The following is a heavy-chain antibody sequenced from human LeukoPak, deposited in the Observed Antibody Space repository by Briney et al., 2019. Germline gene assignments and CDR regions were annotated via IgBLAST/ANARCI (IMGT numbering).Heavy chain of an antibody. CDR3: ARTRGPCSGGSCYSIFDY. D-gene: IGHD2-15*01. J-gene: IGHJ4*02. V-gene: IGHV4-59*01. CDR1: GGSISSYY. Sequence: SETLSLTCTVSGGSISSYYCSWIRQPPGRGQGWIGYIYYSGSTNYNPSLKSRVTISVDTSKNQFSLKLSSVTAADTAVYYCARTRGPCSGGSCYSIFDYWGQGTLVTVSS. CDR2: IYYSGST.